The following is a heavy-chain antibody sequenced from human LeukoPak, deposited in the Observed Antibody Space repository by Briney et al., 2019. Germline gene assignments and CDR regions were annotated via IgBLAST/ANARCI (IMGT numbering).Heavy chain of an antibody. CDR3: AKDLEYSSSWYGVYYFDY. J-gene: IGHJ4*02. V-gene: IGHV3-23*01. D-gene: IGHD6-13*01. Sequence: GASLRLSCAASGFTFSSYAMSWVRQAPGKGLEWVSAISGSGGSTYYADSVKGRFTISRDNSKNTLYLQMNSLRAEDTAVYYCAKDLEYSSSWYGVYYFDYWGQGTLVTVSS. CDR1: GFTFSSYA. CDR2: ISGSGGST.